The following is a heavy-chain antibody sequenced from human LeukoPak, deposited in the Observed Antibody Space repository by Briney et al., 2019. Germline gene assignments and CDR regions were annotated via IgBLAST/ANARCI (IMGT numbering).Heavy chain of an antibody. V-gene: IGHV3-30*18. CDR1: GFTFSSYG. CDR2: ISYDGSNK. Sequence: GGSLRLSCAASGFTFSSYGMHWVRQAPGKGLEWVAVISYDGSNKYYADSVKGRFTISRDNSKNTLYLQMNSLRAEDTAVYYCAKDLYLTGYRFDYWGQGTLVTVSS. CDR3: AKDLYLTGYRFDY. D-gene: IGHD3-9*01. J-gene: IGHJ4*02.